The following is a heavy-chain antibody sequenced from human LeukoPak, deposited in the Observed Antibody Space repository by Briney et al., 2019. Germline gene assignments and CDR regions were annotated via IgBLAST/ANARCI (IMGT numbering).Heavy chain of an antibody. J-gene: IGHJ4*02. CDR2: INPNSGGT. Sequence: ASVKVSCKASGYTFTGYYMHWVRQAPGQGLEWMGWINPNSGGTNYAQKFQGRVTMTRDTFISTAYMELSRLRSDDTAVYYCARAQYYYDSSGSGFDYWGQGTLVTVSS. CDR1: GYTFTGYY. CDR3: ARAQYYYDSSGSGFDY. V-gene: IGHV1-2*02. D-gene: IGHD3-22*01.